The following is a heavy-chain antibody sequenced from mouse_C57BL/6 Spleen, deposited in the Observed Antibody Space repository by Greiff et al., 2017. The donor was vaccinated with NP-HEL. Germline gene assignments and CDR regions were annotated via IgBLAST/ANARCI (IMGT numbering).Heavy chain of an antibody. J-gene: IGHJ2*01. V-gene: IGHV1-78*01. Sequence: VKLQESDAELVKPGASVKISCKVSGYTFTDHTIHWMKQRPEQGLEWIGYIYPRDGSTKYNEKFKGKATLTADKSSSTAYMQLNSLTSEDSAVYFCALYGNYEGYFDYWGQGTTLTVSS. CDR1: GYTFTDHT. D-gene: IGHD2-1*01. CDR2: IYPRDGST. CDR3: ALYGNYEGYFDY.